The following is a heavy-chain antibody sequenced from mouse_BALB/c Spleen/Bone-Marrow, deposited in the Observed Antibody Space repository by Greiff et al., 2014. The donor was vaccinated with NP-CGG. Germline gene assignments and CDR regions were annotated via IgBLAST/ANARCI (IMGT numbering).Heavy chain of an antibody. V-gene: IGHV5-17*02. D-gene: IGHD3-3*01. CDR1: GFTFSSFG. CDR3: TRSGTLGAMDY. CDR2: ISSGSSTI. J-gene: IGHJ4*01. Sequence: VQLKESGGGLVQPGGSRKLSCADSGFTFSSFGMHWVRQAPEKGLEWAAYISSGSSTIYYADTMKGRFTISRDNPKNTLFLQMTSLRSEDTAMYYCTRSGTLGAMDYWGQGTSVTVSS.